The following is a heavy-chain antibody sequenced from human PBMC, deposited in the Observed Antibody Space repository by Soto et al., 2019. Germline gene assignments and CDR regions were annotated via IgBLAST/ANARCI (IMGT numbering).Heavy chain of an antibody. Sequence: EVQLLESGGGLVQPGGSLRLSCAVSGFTFSSYAMSWVRQAPGKGLEWVSDISGSGTRTYQVDSVKGRFTSSRDKSKNPVYLQMNSLRANDTAVSSCPVRFKAVVPAALRNYGGKSASDYLCQGTLVTVSS. J-gene: IGHJ4*02. CDR3: PVRFKAVVPAALRNYGGKSASDY. CDR2: ISGSGTRT. V-gene: IGHV3-23*01. CDR1: GFTFSSYA. D-gene: IGHD2-2*01.